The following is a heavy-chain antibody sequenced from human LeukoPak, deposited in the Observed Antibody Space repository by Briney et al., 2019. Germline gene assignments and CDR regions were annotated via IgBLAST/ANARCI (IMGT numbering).Heavy chain of an antibody. CDR1: GGSISSYY. CDR3: ASRGYSYGYILFDY. J-gene: IGHJ4*02. Sequence: SETLSLTCTVSGGSISSYYWSWIRQPPGKGLEWIGYIYYSGSTNYNPSLKSRVTISVDTSNNQFSLKLSSVTAADTAVYYCASRGYSYGYILFDYWGQGTLVTVSS. D-gene: IGHD5-18*01. V-gene: IGHV4-59*01. CDR2: IYYSGST.